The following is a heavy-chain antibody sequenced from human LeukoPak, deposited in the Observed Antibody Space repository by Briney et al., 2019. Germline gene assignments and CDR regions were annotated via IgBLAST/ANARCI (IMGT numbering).Heavy chain of an antibody. Sequence: SQTLSLTCTVSGGSISSGGYYWSWIRQPPGKGLEWIGYIYHSGSTYYNPSLKSRVTISVDTSKNQFSLKLSSVTAADTAVYYWARESSSGYDYWGQGTLVTVPS. CDR2: IYHSGST. CDR3: ARESSSGYDY. J-gene: IGHJ4*02. CDR1: GGSISSGGYY. D-gene: IGHD6-19*01. V-gene: IGHV4-30-2*01.